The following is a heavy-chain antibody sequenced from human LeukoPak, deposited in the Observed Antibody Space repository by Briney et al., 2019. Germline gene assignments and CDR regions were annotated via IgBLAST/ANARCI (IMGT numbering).Heavy chain of an antibody. J-gene: IGHJ6*02. V-gene: IGHV3-7*01. D-gene: IGHD4/OR15-4a*01. CDR1: GFTYSSHW. CDR2: IKQDGSEK. Sequence: GGSLRLSCGASGFTYSSHWTSWARQAPGKGLEGVANIKQDGSEKYYVDSVKGPFTISRDNAKNSLYLQMNSLRAEDTAVYYCARDLTTKAGVMDVWGQGTTVTVSS. CDR3: ARDLTTKAGVMDV.